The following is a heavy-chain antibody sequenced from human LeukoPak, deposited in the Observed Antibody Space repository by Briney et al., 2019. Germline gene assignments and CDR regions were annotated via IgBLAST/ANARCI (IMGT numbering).Heavy chain of an antibody. CDR2: IFHTGIT. J-gene: IGHJ5*01. CDR1: GGSVIKYY. Sequence: PSETLSLTCTVSGGSVIKYYWHWIRQAPGKGLEWIGFIFHTGITNYNPSLKSRVTISVATSKTQFSLILTSVTAAVTDVYFCARDLFPINWFESWGQGTLVSVSS. CDR3: ARDLFPINWFES. V-gene: IGHV4-59*02. D-gene: IGHD2-2*02.